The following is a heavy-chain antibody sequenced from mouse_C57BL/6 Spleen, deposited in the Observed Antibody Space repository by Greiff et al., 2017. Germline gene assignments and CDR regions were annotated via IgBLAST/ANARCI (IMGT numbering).Heavy chain of an antibody. Sequence: VKLVESGGGLVKPGGSLKLSCAASGFTFSDYGMHWVRQAPEKGLEWVAYISSGSSTIYYADTVKGRFTISRDNAKNTLFLQMTSLRSEDTAMYYCARPFYYGSSPYFDVWGTGTTVTVSS. D-gene: IGHD1-1*01. CDR3: ARPFYYGSSPYFDV. CDR1: GFTFSDYG. V-gene: IGHV5-17*01. CDR2: ISSGSSTI. J-gene: IGHJ1*03.